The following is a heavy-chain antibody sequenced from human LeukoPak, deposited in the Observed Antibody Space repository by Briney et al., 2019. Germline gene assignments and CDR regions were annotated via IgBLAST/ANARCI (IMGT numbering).Heavy chain of an antibody. J-gene: IGHJ4*02. V-gene: IGHV1-2*02. CDR3: ATLGVDGYNLRHFDY. CDR2: INPNSGGT. CDR1: GYTFTVYY. D-gene: IGHD5-24*01. Sequence: ASVNVSFKASGYTFTVYYMHWVRQAPGQGREWMGWINPNSGGTNYAQKFQGKVTMTRDTSISTAYMELSRLRSDDTAVYYCATLGVDGYNLRHFDYWGQGTLVTVSS.